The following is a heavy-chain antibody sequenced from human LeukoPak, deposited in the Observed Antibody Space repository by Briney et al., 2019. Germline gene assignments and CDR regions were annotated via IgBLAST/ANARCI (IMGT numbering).Heavy chain of an antibody. CDR2: ISYDGSNK. V-gene: IGHV3-30*18. CDR3: AKDLQDYYYYGMDV. CDR1: GFTFSSHG. Sequence: GGSLRLSCAASGFTFSSHGMHWVRQAPGKGLEWVAVISYDGSNKYYADSVKGRFTISRDNSKNTLYLQMNSLRAEDTAVYYCAKDLQDYYYYGMDVWSQGTTVTVSS. J-gene: IGHJ6*02.